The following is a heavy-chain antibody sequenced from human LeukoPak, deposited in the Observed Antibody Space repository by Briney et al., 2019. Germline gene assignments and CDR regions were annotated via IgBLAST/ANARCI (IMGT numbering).Heavy chain of an antibody. CDR1: GFTFSSYG. V-gene: IGHV3-30*02. D-gene: IGHD6-19*01. CDR3: ATAGPLAGPYRGLDY. CDR2: IRYDGTNK. Sequence: GGSLRLSCAASGFTFSSYGMHWVRQAPGKGLEWVAFIRYDGTNKYYADSVKGRFTISRDNSKNTLYVQMSSLRGEDTAVYYCATAGPLAGPYRGLDYWGQGTLVTVSS. J-gene: IGHJ4*02.